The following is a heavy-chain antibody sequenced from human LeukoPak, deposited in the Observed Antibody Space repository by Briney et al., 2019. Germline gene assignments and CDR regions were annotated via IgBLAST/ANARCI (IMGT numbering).Heavy chain of an antibody. CDR2: INTNTGNP. CDR3: ARSRVRYYGSGSYLFRFDP. D-gene: IGHD3-10*01. J-gene: IGHJ5*02. Sequence: EASVKVSCKASGYTFTSYAMNWVRQAPGQGLEWMGWINTNTGNPTYAQGFTGRFVFSLDTSVSTAYLQISSLKAEDTAVYYCARSRVRYYGSGSYLFRFDPWGQGTLVTVSS. V-gene: IGHV7-4-1*02. CDR1: GYTFTSYA.